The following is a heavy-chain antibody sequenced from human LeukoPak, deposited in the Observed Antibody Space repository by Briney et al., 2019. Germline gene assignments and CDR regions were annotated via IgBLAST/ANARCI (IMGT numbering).Heavy chain of an antibody. CDR1: GFTFSSYA. CDR3: AKATWVYYDSSVYSYFDY. D-gene: IGHD3-22*01. CDR2: ISGSGGST. Sequence: PGGSLRLSCAASGFTFSSYAMSWVRQAPGKGLEWVSAISGSGGSTYYADSVKGRFTISRDNSKNTLYLQMNSLRAEDTAVYYCAKATWVYYDSSVYSYFDYGGQEPLVTVSS. J-gene: IGHJ4*02. V-gene: IGHV3-23*01.